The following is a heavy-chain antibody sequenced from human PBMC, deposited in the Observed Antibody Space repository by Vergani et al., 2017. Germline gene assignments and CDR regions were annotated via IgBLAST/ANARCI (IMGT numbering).Heavy chain of an antibody. V-gene: IGHV3-49*04. CDR3: AVEIYDYGGSRDFDY. J-gene: IGHJ4*02. CDR2: IRSKTYGATT. CDR1: GFNFGEYG. D-gene: IGHD4-23*01. Sequence: EVQLVESGGDLVQPGRSLRLSCQTSGFNFGEYGVSWVRQAPGKGLEWIGFIRSKTYGATTEYAASVRGRFTISRDDSKGIAYLQMSSLKKEDTAVYRCAVEIYDYGGSRDFDYWGQGTQVVVSS.